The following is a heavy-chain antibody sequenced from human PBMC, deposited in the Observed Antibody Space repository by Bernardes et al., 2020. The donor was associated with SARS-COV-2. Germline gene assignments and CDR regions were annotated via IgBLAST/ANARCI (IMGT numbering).Heavy chain of an antibody. Sequence: GGSLRLSCAASGFTFSSHAMHWVRQAPGKGLEWVSVIFSGGRTNSADSAQGRFIISRDNTKNTVYLQMNSLRIEDTAVYYCARGRLALRQNDGFDIWGQGTMVTVSS. CDR1: GFTFSSHA. D-gene: IGHD6-19*01. CDR2: IFSGGRT. J-gene: IGHJ3*02. CDR3: ARGRLALRQNDGFDI. V-gene: IGHV3-66*02.